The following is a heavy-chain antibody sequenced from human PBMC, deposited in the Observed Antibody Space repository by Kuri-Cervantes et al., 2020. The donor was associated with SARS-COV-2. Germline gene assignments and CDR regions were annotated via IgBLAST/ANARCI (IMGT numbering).Heavy chain of an antibody. D-gene: IGHD2-8*02. J-gene: IGHJ6*03. CDR1: GGSISSRY. CDR3: AKNSQSQFPGGPYYIDV. Sequence: GSLRLSCTVSGGSISSRYWSWIRQPPGKGLEWIGYIYCSGSTNYNPSLKSRVTISVDTSKNQFSLKLSSVTAADTAVYYCAKNSQSQFPGGPYYIDVWGRGTTVTVSS. V-gene: IGHV4-59*11. CDR2: IYCSGST.